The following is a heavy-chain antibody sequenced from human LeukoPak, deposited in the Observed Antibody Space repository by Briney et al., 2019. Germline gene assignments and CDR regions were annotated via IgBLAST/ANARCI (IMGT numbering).Heavy chain of an antibody. J-gene: IGHJ4*02. V-gene: IGHV4-39*07. D-gene: IGHD4-17*01. CDR3: ARDTGFYGDYGFDS. Sequence: SETLSLTCTVSGGSISSSSYYWGWIRQPPGKGLEWIGSIYYSGSTYYNPSLKSRVTISVDTSKNQFSLKLSSVTAADTAVYYCARDTGFYGDYGFDSWGQGTLVTVSS. CDR1: GGSISSSSYY. CDR2: IYYSGST.